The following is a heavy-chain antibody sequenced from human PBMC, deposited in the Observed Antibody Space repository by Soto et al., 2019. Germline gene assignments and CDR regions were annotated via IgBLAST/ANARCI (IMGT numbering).Heavy chain of an antibody. V-gene: IGHV1-69*13. CDR1: GGTFSSYA. D-gene: IGHD2-21*02. CDR2: IIPIFGTA. CDR3: AMAFYCGGDCYTHFVAFDI. J-gene: IGHJ3*02. Sequence: ASVKVSCKASGGTFSSYAISWVRQAPGQGLEWMGGIIPIFGTANYAQKFQGRVTITADESTSTAYMELSSLRSEDTAVYYCAMAFYCGGDCYTHFVAFDIWGQGTMVTVS.